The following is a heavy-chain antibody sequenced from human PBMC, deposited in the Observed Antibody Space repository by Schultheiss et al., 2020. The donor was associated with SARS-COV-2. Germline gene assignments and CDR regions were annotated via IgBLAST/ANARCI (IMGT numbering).Heavy chain of an antibody. CDR1: GGSVTSASDH. Sequence: SETLSLTCTVSGGSVTSASDHWSWIRQPPGKGLEWIGSIYHSGSFYYNPTLESRVTISVDTSKNQFSLKLSSVTAADTAVYYCARGYYDILTGYYYFDYWGQGTLVTVSS. CDR3: ARGYYDILTGYYYFDY. D-gene: IGHD3-9*01. J-gene: IGHJ4*02. V-gene: IGHV4-39*07. CDR2: IYHSGSF.